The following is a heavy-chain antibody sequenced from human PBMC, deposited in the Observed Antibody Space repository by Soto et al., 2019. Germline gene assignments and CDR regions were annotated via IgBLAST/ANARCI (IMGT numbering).Heavy chain of an antibody. J-gene: IGHJ4*02. CDR1: GFTFSSYE. V-gene: IGHV3-48*03. Sequence: EVQLAGSGGGLGQPGGSLRLSCAASGFTFSSYEMNWVRQAPGKGLEWIAYVTTSGSSKYYADSVKDRFSISRDNAKNSLYLQMNSLRAEDTAVYYCARVRDGYRGYFDYWGQGTLVTVSS. CDR3: ARVRDGYRGYFDY. D-gene: IGHD5-18*01. CDR2: VTTSGSSK.